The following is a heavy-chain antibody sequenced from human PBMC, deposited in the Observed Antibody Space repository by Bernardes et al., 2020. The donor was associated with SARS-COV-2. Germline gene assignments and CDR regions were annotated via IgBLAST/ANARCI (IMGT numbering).Heavy chain of an antibody. V-gene: IGHV3-23*01. CDR1: GFTFSSYT. D-gene: IGHD1-26*01. CDR3: AKRRVEWELLHYFDY. Sequence: GGSLRISCEVSGFTFSSYTMNWVRQAPGKGLEWVSTITDSGDTTYYADSVKGRFTISRDNSKNRMYLQMNSLRAEDTAVYFCAKRRVEWELLHYFDYWGQGTLVTVSS. CDR2: ITDSGDTT. J-gene: IGHJ4*02.